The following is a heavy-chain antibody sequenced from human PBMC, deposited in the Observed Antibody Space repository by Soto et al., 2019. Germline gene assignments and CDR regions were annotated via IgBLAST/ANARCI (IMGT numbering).Heavy chain of an antibody. D-gene: IGHD6-13*01. J-gene: IGHJ5*01. CDR2: IYHSGST. CDR3: ARFDGGAAAGTFDS. CDR1: GGSISSGGYS. V-gene: IGHV4-30-2*01. Sequence: SETLSLTCAVSGGSISSGGYSWSWIRQPPGKGLEWIGYIYHSGSTYYNPSLKSRVTISVDRSKNQFSLKLSSVTAADTAVYYCARFDGGAAAGTFDSWGQGTLVTVSS.